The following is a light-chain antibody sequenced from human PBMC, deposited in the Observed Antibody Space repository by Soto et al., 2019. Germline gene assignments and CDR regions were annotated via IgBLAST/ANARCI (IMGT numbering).Light chain of an antibody. CDR2: GAS. CDR1: QSVRRN. CDR3: QQSYSTPRD. V-gene: IGKV3D-15*01. J-gene: IGKJ5*01. Sequence: EIVMTQSPATLSVSPGEGATLSCRASQSVRRNLAWYQQKPGQAPRLLIYGASTRATGIPARFRGSGSGTEFTLSISSLQSEDFATYYCQQSYSTPRDFGQGTRLEIK.